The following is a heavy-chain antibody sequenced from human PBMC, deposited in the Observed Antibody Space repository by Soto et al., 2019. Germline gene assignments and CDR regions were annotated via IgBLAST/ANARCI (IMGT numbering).Heavy chain of an antibody. CDR2: ISGSGDST. D-gene: IGHD3-22*01. CDR1: GFTFSNYG. CDR3: AKDYYYDSSGYLGN. Sequence: PGGSLRLSCAASGFTFSNYGMSWVRQAPGKGLEWVSTISGSGDSTYYADSVKGRFTISRDNSKNTLYLQMNSLRAEDTAVYYCAKDYYYDSSGYLGNWGQGTLVTVSS. J-gene: IGHJ4*02. V-gene: IGHV3-23*01.